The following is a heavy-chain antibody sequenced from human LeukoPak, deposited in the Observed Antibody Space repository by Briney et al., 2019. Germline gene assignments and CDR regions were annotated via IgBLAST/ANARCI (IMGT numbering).Heavy chain of an antibody. D-gene: IGHD5-12*01. CDR2: VRSDSSSL. CDR3: ARDSGYEFDF. V-gene: IGHV3-48*04. CDR1: GFTFSSYT. Sequence: GGSLRLSCAASGFTFSSYTMNWVRQAPGKGLEWVSYVRSDSSSLYADSVKGRFTISRDHAKHSVFLQMNSLRAEDTAVYYCARDSGYEFDFWGQGTPVTVSS. J-gene: IGHJ4*02.